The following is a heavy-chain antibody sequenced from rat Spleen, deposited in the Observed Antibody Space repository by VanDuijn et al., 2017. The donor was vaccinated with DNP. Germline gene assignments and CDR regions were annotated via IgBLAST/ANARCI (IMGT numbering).Heavy chain of an antibody. CDR2: ISFDGDTT. CDR1: GFTFSDYH. V-gene: IGHV5-20*01. J-gene: IGHJ2*01. Sequence: EVQLVESGGGLVQPGGSLKLSCAASGFTFSDYHMTWVRQAPTKGLEWVASISFDGDTTYYRDSVKGRFTISRNNAKSSLYLQMDSLRSEDTATYYCATPFDSWGQGVMVTVSS. CDR3: ATPFDS.